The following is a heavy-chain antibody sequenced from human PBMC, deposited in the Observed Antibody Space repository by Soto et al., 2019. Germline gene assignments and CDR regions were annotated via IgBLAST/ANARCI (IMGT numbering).Heavy chain of an antibody. D-gene: IGHD3-16*01. CDR1: GDSVSNDNYY. V-gene: IGHV4-61*01. CDR3: ARSQRGRTAFTFDY. CDR2: IYYSGTT. Sequence: SETLSLTCAVSGDSVSNDNYYWSWIRQPPGKGLEWIGYIYYSGTTNYNSYLKSRLSLSVDMSKNQFSLKLASVTAADTAVYFCARSQRGRTAFTFDYWGQGALVTVSS. J-gene: IGHJ4*02.